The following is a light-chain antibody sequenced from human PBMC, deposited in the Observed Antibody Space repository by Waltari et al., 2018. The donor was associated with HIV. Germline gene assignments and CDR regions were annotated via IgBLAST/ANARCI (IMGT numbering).Light chain of an antibody. CDR1: RSNIGDYF. J-gene: IGLJ2*01. V-gene: IGLV1-51*01. CDR2: DNN. CDR3: GSWDGSLSGGV. Sequence: QSVLTQPPSVSAAPGQKVSISCSGSRSNIGDYFVFWCQQDPGRAPKLLIYDNNKRPSGIPDRFSGSKSGTSATLDITGLQTGDEADYYCGSWDGSLSGGVFGGGTKLTVL.